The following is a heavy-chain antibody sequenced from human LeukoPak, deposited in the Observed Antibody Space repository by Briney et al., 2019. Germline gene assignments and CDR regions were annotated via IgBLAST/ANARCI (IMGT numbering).Heavy chain of an antibody. J-gene: IGHJ5*02. CDR2: INPSGGST. Sequence: ASVKVSCKASGYTFTSYAMNWVRQAPGQGLEWMGIINPSGGSTSYAQKFQGRVTMTRDTFTSTVYMELSSLRSEDTAVYYCARPRITMVRGVTNNWFDPWGQGTLVTVSS. CDR3: ARPRITMVRGVTNNWFDP. CDR1: GYTFTSYA. V-gene: IGHV1-46*01. D-gene: IGHD3-10*01.